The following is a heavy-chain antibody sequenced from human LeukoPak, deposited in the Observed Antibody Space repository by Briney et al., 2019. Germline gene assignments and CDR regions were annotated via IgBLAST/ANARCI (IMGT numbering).Heavy chain of an antibody. J-gene: IGHJ4*02. CDR2: ISSSSSYI. CDR3: ARDRIVATIPRLGYFDY. Sequence: PGGSLRLSCAASGFTFSSYSMNWVRQAPGKELEWVSSISSSSSYIYYADSVKGRFTISRDNAKNSLYLQMNSLRAEDTAVYYCARDRIVATIPRLGYFDYWGQGTLVTVSS. CDR1: GFTFSSYS. D-gene: IGHD5-12*01. V-gene: IGHV3-21*01.